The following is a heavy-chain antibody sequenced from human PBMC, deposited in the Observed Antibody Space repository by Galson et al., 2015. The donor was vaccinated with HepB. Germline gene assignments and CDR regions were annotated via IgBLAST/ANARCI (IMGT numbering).Heavy chain of an antibody. V-gene: IGHV1-69*13. Sequence: SVKVSCKASGGTFSSYAISWVRQAPGQGLEWMGGIIPIFGTANYAQKFQGRVTITADESTSTAYMELSSLRPEDTAVYYCASGSTIAAAGTYWGQGTLVTVSS. J-gene: IGHJ4*02. D-gene: IGHD6-13*01. CDR2: IIPIFGTA. CDR1: GGTFSSYA. CDR3: ASGSTIAAAGTY.